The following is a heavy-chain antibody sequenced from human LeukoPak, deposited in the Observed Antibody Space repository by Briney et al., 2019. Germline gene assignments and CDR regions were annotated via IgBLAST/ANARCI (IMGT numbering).Heavy chain of an antibody. CDR3: ARENYFDY. V-gene: IGHV3-7*01. CDR1: GLTFSDYN. Sequence: GGSLRLSCAASGLTFSDYNMNWVRQAPGKGLEWVANIKQDGSERYYVDSVKGRFTISRDNAKNSLYLQMNSLRAEDTAVYYCARENYFDYWGQGTLVTVSS. CDR2: IKQDGSER. J-gene: IGHJ4*02.